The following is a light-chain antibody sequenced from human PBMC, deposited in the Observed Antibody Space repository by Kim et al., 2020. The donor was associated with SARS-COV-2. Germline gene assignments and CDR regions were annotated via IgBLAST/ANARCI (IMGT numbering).Light chain of an antibody. CDR3: QAWDSSIYV. V-gene: IGLV3-1*01. CDR1: KLGDKY. CDR2: RDN. J-gene: IGLJ1*01. Sequence: VSTGKTASITCYGDKLGDKYASWYQQKPGQSPVVVIFRDNRRPSGIPERFSGSNSGNTATLTISGTQAMDEADYYCQAWDSSIYVFGTGTKVTVL.